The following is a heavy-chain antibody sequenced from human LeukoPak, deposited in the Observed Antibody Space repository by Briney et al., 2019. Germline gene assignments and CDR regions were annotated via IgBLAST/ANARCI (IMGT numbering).Heavy chain of an antibody. J-gene: IGHJ3*02. Sequence: SGGSLRLSCAASGFTFSDYYMSWIRQAPGKGLEWVSAISGSGSTTYYADSVKGRFTISRDNSKNTLFLQMNSLTAEDTAIYSCARPRLEYCSGGSCFDAFDIWGQGTMVTVSS. D-gene: IGHD2-15*01. CDR3: ARPRLEYCSGGSCFDAFDI. V-gene: IGHV3-23*01. CDR1: GFTFSDYY. CDR2: ISGSGSTT.